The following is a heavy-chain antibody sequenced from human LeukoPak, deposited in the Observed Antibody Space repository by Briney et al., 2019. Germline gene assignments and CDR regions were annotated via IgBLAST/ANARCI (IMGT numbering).Heavy chain of an antibody. V-gene: IGHV5-51*04. Sequence: GESLKISCKGSGYSFTNYWIGWVRQMPGKGLEWMGLIYPGDSDTRYSPSFQGQVTISADKPVSTAYLQWSSLKASDTAMYYCARAIGYTSGWFESWGQGTLVSVSS. CDR3: ARAIGYTSGWFES. CDR2: IYPGDSDT. J-gene: IGHJ1*01. D-gene: IGHD6-19*01. CDR1: GYSFTNYW.